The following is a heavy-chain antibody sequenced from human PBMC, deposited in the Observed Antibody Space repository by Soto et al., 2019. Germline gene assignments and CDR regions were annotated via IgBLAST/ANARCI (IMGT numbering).Heavy chain of an antibody. CDR2: IIPIFGTA. J-gene: IGHJ6*02. D-gene: IGHD2-15*01. V-gene: IGHV1-69*12. CDR3: ARSCSGGSGYHPARDYYYGMDV. Sequence: QVQLVQSGAEVKKPGSSVKVSCKASGGTFSSYAISWVRQAPGQGLEWMGGIIPIFGTANYAQKFQGRVTITADESTSTAYMELSSLRSEDTAVYYCARSCSGGSGYHPARDYYYGMDVWGQGTTVTVSS. CDR1: GGTFSSYA.